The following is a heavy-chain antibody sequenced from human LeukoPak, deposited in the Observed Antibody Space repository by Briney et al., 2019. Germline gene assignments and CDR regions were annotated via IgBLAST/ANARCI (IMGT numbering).Heavy chain of an antibody. D-gene: IGHD3-10*01. J-gene: IGHJ3*02. CDR2: ISSSGSTI. CDR3: ASFPPYMVRTDAFDI. Sequence: PGGYLRLSCAASGFTFSSYEMNWVRQAPGKGLEWVSYISSSGSTIYYADSVKGRFTISRDNAKNSLYLQMNSLRAEDTAVYYCASFPPYMVRTDAFDIWGQGTMVTVSS. V-gene: IGHV3-48*03. CDR1: GFTFSSYE.